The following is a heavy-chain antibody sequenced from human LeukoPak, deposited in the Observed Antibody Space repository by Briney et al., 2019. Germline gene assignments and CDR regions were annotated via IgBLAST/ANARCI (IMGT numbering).Heavy chain of an antibody. CDR3: ARVSSSGYYYDY. Sequence: GGSLRLSCAASGFTFSSYDMHWVRQATGKGLEWVSAIGTAGDTYYPGSVKGRFTISRENAKNSLYLQMNSLSAGDTAVYYCARVSSSGYYYDYWGQGTLVTVSS. J-gene: IGHJ4*02. CDR2: IGTAGDT. D-gene: IGHD3-22*01. CDR1: GFTFSSYD. V-gene: IGHV3-13*01.